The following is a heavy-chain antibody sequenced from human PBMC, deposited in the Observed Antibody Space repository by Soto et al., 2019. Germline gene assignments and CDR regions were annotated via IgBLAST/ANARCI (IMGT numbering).Heavy chain of an antibody. D-gene: IGHD1-26*01. CDR3: SRGNSGVSYPSLDQ. CDR1: GYNFDVYG. CDR2: IWYDGTKK. J-gene: IGHJ4*02. Sequence: QVHLVESGGGVVQPGRSLRLSCAADGYNFDVYGMSWVRQAPGKGPEWVALIWYDGTKKYYADSVKGRFTVSRDNSENTLYLEVSSLRAEDTAVYYCSRGNSGVSYPSLDQWGQGTLVTVSS. V-gene: IGHV3-33*01.